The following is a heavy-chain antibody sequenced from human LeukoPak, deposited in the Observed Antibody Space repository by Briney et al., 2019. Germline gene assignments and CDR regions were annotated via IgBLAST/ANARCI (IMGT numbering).Heavy chain of an antibody. Sequence: SQTLSLTCTVSGDSISSGSYYWSWIRQPAGKGLEWIGRIYTSGSTNYNPSLKSRVTISVDTSKNQFSLKLSSVTAADTAVYYCARERAVGTPNWFDPWGQGTLVTVSS. CDR2: IYTSGST. D-gene: IGHD2-15*01. V-gene: IGHV4-61*02. CDR1: GDSISSGSYY. J-gene: IGHJ5*02. CDR3: ARERAVGTPNWFDP.